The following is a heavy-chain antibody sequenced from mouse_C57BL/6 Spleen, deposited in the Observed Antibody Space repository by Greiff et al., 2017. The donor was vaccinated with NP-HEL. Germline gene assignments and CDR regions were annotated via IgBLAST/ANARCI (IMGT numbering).Heavy chain of an antibody. J-gene: IGHJ2*01. Sequence: EVKLQQSGPELVKPGASVKISCKASGYSFTGYYMNWVKQSPEKSLEWIGEINPSTGGTTYNQKFKAKATLTVDKSSSTAYMQLKSLTSEDSAVYYCARRGLRGYFDYWGQGTTLTVSS. CDR3: ARRGLRGYFDY. CDR2: INPSTGGT. CDR1: GYSFTGYY. V-gene: IGHV1-42*01. D-gene: IGHD3-1*01.